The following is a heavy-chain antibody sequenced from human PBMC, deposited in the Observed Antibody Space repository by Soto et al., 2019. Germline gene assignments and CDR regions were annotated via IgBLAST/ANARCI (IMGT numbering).Heavy chain of an antibody. Sequence: SETLSLTCTVSGGSISSYYWSWIRQPPGKGLEWIGYIYYSGSTNYNPSLKSRVTISVDTSKNQFSLRLSSVTAADTAVYYCAREAGWLGNMDVWGQGTTVTVSS. CDR2: IYYSGST. J-gene: IGHJ6*02. V-gene: IGHV4-59*01. D-gene: IGHD6-19*01. CDR1: GGSISSYY. CDR3: AREAGWLGNMDV.